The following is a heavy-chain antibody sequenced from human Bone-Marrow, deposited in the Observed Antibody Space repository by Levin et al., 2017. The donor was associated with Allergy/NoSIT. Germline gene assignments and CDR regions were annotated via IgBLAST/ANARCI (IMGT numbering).Heavy chain of an antibody. CDR1: GGSFSGYY. Sequence: PSETLSLTCAVYGGSFSGYYWSWIRQPPGKGLEWIGEINHSGSTNYNPSLKSRVTISVDKSKNQFSLKLSAVTAADTAVYYCARARRDFRYCSSTSCQKGYCSGGSCLTHFDYWGQGTLVTVSS. CDR2: INHSGST. D-gene: IGHD2-15*01. CDR3: ARARRDFRYCSSTSCQKGYCSGGSCLTHFDY. J-gene: IGHJ4*02. V-gene: IGHV4-34*01.